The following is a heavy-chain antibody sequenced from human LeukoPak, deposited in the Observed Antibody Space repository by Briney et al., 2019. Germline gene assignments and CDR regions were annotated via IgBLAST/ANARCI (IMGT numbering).Heavy chain of an antibody. CDR1: GGSFSGYY. CDR2: INHSGST. CDR3: ARGPGTLGYCSSTSCYSRASDI. J-gene: IGHJ3*02. D-gene: IGHD2-2*01. Sequence: SETLSLTCAVYGGSFSGYYWSWIRQPPGKGLEWIGEINHSGSTNYNPSLKSRVTISVDTSKNQFSLKLSSVTAADTAVYYCARGPGTLGYCSSTSCYSRASDIWGQGTMVTVSS. V-gene: IGHV4-34*01.